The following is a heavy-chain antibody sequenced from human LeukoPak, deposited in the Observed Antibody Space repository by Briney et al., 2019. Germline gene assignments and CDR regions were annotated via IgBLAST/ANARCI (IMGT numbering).Heavy chain of an antibody. V-gene: IGHV3-48*01. CDR1: AFTFSDYS. CDR2: ISGRSSTI. J-gene: IGHJ4*02. CDR3: ARDRLTSGSYFFDY. D-gene: IGHD1-26*01. Sequence: GGSLRLSCAASAFTFSDYSMNWVRQAPGKGLEWISYISGRSSTIYYADSVRGRFTISRDSAKNSMYLQMNSLRAEDTAVYYCARDRLTSGSYFFDYWGQGTLVTVSS.